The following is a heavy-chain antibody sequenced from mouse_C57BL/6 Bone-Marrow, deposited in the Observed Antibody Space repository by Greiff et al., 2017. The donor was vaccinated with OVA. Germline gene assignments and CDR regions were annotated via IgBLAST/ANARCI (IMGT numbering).Heavy chain of an antibody. D-gene: IGHD2-4*01. J-gene: IGHJ2*01. Sequence: QVQLQQPGAELVKPGASVKLSCKASGYTFTSYWMHWVKQRPGRGLEWIGEILPGSGSTNYNEKFKSKATFTADTSSNTAYMQLSSLTTEDSAIYYCARSMIRSYFDYWGQGTTLTVSS. CDR1: GYTFTSYW. CDR2: ILPGSGST. V-gene: IGHV1-55*01. CDR3: ARSMIRSYFDY.